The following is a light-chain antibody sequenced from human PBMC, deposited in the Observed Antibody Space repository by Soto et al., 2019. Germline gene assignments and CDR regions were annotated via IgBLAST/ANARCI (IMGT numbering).Light chain of an antibody. Sequence: EVVMTQSPATLSVSPGERATLSCRASQFVSTNLAWYQQKPGQAPRLLIYSASTRATGIPARFSGGGSGTEFTLTISSLQSADSAVYYCQQFNNWPPLTFGGGTKVEIK. CDR2: SAS. V-gene: IGKV3-15*01. CDR1: QFVSTN. CDR3: QQFNNWPPLT. J-gene: IGKJ4*01.